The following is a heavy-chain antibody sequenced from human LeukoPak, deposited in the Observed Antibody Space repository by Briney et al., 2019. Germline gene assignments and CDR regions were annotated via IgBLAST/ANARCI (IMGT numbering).Heavy chain of an antibody. J-gene: IGHJ1*01. CDR3: ARVKERTKATIPDYFQH. D-gene: IGHD4-17*01. CDR1: GYTFTGYY. Sequence: ASVKVSCKVSGYTFTGYYMHWVRQAPGQGLEWMGWINPNSGGTNYAQRFQGRVTMTRDTSISIVYMEVNRLRSDDTAVYYCARVKERTKATIPDYFQHWGQGTLVTVSS. CDR2: INPNSGGT. V-gene: IGHV1-2*02.